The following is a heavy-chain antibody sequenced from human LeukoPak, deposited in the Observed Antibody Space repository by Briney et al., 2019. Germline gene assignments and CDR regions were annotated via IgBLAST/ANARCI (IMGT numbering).Heavy chain of an antibody. CDR3: AGLGRDGYNSRRVYYYYMDV. V-gene: IGHV1-69*05. J-gene: IGHJ6*03. Sequence: SVKVSCKASGGTFSSYAISWVRQAPGQGLEWMGRIIPIFGTANYAQKFQGRVTITTDESTSTAYMELSSLRSEDTAVYYCAGLGRDGYNSRRVYYYYMDVWGKGTTITVSS. D-gene: IGHD5-24*01. CDR1: GGTFSSYA. CDR2: IIPIFGTA.